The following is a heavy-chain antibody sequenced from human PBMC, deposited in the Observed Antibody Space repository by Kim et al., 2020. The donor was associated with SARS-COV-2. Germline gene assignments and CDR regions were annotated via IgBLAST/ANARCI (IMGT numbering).Heavy chain of an antibody. J-gene: IGHJ6*02. CDR1: GGSFSGYY. CDR3: VRFSSSGWSLPTGMDV. V-gene: IGHV4-34*01. D-gene: IGHD6-19*01. CDR2: INHSGST. Sequence: SETLSLNCAVYGGSFSGYYWSWIRQPPGKGLEWIGEINHSGSTNYNPSLKSRVTISVDTSKNRFSLNLSSVTAADTAVYYCVRFSSSGWSLPTGMDVWGQGTTVTVSS.